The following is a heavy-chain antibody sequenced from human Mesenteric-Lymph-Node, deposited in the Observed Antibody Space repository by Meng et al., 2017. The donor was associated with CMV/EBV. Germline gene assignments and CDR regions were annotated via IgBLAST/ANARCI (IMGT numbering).Heavy chain of an antibody. J-gene: IGHJ6*02. Sequence: GESLKISCAASGFIVSSSYMSWVRQAPGKGLEWVSVIYSGGGTYYADSVKGRFTISRDNAKNTLYLQMHSLRAEDTAVYYCARDIPRRRVEFWSETWVGGMDVWGQGTTVTVSS. CDR2: IYSGGGT. V-gene: IGHV3-53*01. CDR3: ARDIPRRRVEFWSETWVGGMDV. D-gene: IGHD3-3*01. CDR1: GFIVSSSY.